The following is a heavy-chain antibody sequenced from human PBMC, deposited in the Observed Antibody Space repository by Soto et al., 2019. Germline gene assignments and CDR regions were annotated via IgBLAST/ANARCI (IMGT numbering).Heavy chain of an antibody. CDR1: GDSISSSLYQ. Sequence: SETLSLTCSVSGDSISSSLYQWGWIRQPPGKGLEWIGSIYSGASTYSNPSLKSRVTISGDTSKNQFSLRLTSVTAADTAIYFCARQGGAAYSSTWPYWGQGTLVTVSS. CDR3: ARQGGAAYSSTWPY. D-gene: IGHD6-13*01. CDR2: IYSGAST. V-gene: IGHV4-39*01. J-gene: IGHJ4*02.